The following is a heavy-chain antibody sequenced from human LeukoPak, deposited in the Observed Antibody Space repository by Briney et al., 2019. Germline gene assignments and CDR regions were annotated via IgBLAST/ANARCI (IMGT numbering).Heavy chain of an antibody. CDR3: ARGGIAAAGTDY. D-gene: IGHD6-13*01. J-gene: IGHJ4*02. V-gene: IGHV3-21*01. CDR2: ISSSSSYI. Sequence: PGGSLRLSCAASGFTFSIYAMNWVRQAPGKGLEWVSSISSSSSYIYYADSVKGRFTISRDNAKNSLYLQMNSLRAEDTAVYYCARGGIAAAGTDYWGQGTLVTVSS. CDR1: GFTFSIYA.